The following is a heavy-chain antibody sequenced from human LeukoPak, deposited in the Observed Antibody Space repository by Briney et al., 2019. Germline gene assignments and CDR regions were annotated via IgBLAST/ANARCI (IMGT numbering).Heavy chain of an antibody. CDR1: GYTFTSYG. CDR3: ATAAYSRKYAFDI. CDR2: ISAHNGNA. Sequence: GASVKVSCKTSGYTFTSYGINWVRQAPGQGLEWMGRISAHNGNANYAQKFQGRVTMTTDTLATTAYMELRSLRSDDTAVYYCATAAYSRKYAFDIWGQGTMVTVSS. D-gene: IGHD6-13*01. V-gene: IGHV1-18*01. J-gene: IGHJ3*02.